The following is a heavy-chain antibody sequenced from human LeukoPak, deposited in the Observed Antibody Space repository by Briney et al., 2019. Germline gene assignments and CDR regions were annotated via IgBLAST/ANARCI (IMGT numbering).Heavy chain of an antibody. Sequence: ASETLSLTCTVSGGSISSYYWSWIRQPPGKGLEWIGYIYYSGSTNYNPSLKSRVTISVDTSKNQFSLKLSSVTAADTAVYYCASGGWNFDYWGQGTLVTVSS. J-gene: IGHJ4*02. D-gene: IGHD6-19*01. CDR1: GGSISSYY. CDR3: ASGGWNFDY. CDR2: IYYSGST. V-gene: IGHV4-59*08.